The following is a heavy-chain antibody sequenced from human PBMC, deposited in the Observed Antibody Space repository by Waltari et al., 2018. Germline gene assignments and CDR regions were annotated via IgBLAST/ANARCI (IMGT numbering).Heavy chain of an antibody. Sequence: HVQLVESGGGVVQPGRSLRLSCVGSGFTFRSFGMHWVRQAPGKGLEELAVISYDGSHKFYTNSVEGRVSISRDNSKNTLYLQITSLRLEDTAVYYCAKDRGSTGGFDAWGQGAQVSVSS. CDR3: AKDRGSTGGFDA. V-gene: IGHV3-30*18. D-gene: IGHD2-8*02. J-gene: IGHJ4*02. CDR1: GFTFRSFG. CDR2: ISYDGSHK.